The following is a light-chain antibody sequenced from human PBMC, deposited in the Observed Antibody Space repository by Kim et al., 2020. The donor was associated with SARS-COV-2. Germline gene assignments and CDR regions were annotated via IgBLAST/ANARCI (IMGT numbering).Light chain of an antibody. Sequence: VSPGQTASITCSEDKLWDKYACWYQQKPGQSPVLVIYQDSKRPSGIPERFSGSNSGNTATLTISGTQAMDEADYYCQAWDSSTYVFGTGTKVTVL. CDR3: QAWDSSTYV. CDR2: QDS. V-gene: IGLV3-1*01. CDR1: KLWDKY. J-gene: IGLJ1*01.